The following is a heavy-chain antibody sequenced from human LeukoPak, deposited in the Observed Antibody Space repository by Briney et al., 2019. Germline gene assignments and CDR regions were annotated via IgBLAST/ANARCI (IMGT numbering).Heavy chain of an antibody. J-gene: IGHJ4*02. CDR1: GFTFSSYA. CDR3: AKDTSTRWYSSTPLPGDY. V-gene: IGHV3-23*01. Sequence: HPGGSLRLSCAASGFTFSSYAMSWVRQAPGKGLEWVSGITGSGGNTYYADSVKGRFTISRGNSKNTLYLQMSSLRAEDTAIYYCAKDTSTRWYSSTPLPGDYWGQGTLVTVSS. CDR2: ITGSGGNT. D-gene: IGHD6-13*01.